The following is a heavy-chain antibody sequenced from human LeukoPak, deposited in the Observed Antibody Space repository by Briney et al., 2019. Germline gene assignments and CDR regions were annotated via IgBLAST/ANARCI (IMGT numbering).Heavy chain of an antibody. Sequence: SETLSLTCTDSGGSISSYYWSWIRQPPGKGLEWIGYIYYSGSANYNPSLKSRVTISVDTSKNQFSLKLSSVTAADTAVYYCARSPYYSYYYDSSGYHAWGQGTLVTVSS. CDR1: GGSISSYY. J-gene: IGHJ5*02. CDR2: IYYSGSA. CDR3: ARSPYYSYYYDSSGYHA. D-gene: IGHD3-22*01. V-gene: IGHV4-59*01.